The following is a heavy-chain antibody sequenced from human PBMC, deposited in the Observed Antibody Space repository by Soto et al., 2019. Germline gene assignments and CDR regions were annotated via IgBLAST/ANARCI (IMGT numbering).Heavy chain of an antibody. D-gene: IGHD2-15*01. CDR1: GFTFSSYS. V-gene: IGHV3-48*04. CDR3: ARGTQKRYCTGGSCYTVDY. CDR2: ISSSSSTI. J-gene: IGHJ4*02. Sequence: GGSLRLSCAASGFTFSSYSMNWVRQAPGKGLEWVSYISSSSSTIYYADSVKGRFTISRDNAKNSLYLQMNSLRAEDTAVYYCARGTQKRYCTGGSCYTVDYWGQGTLVTVSS.